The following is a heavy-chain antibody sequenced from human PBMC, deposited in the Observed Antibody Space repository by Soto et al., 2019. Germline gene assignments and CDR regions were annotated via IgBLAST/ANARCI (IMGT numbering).Heavy chain of an antibody. V-gene: IGHV3-66*01. CDR1: GFTVSSNY. Sequence: GGSLRLSCAASGFTVSSNYMSWVRQAPGKGLEWVSVIYSGGSTYYADSVKGRFTISRDNSKNTLYLQMNSLRAEDTAVYYCARDERYPYGNWFDPWGQGTLVTVSS. CDR2: IYSGGST. J-gene: IGHJ5*02. CDR3: ARDERYPYGNWFDP. D-gene: IGHD3-10*01.